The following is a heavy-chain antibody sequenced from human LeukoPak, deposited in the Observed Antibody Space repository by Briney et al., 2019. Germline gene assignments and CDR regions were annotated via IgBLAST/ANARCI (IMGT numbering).Heavy chain of an antibody. J-gene: IGHJ6*02. CDR3: AKDLQGSSGYYLYYYYYGMDV. D-gene: IGHD3-22*01. CDR2: ISYDGSNK. Sequence: PGGSLRLSCAASGFTFSNYGMLWVRQAPGKGLEWVAVISYDGSNKYYADSVKGRFTISRDNSKNTLYLQMNSLRAEDTAVYYCAKDLQGSSGYYLYYYYYGMDVWGQGTTVTVSS. V-gene: IGHV3-30*18. CDR1: GFTFSNYG.